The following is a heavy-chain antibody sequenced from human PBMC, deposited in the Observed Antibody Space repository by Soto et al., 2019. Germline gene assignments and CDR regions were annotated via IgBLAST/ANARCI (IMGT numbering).Heavy chain of an antibody. Sequence: GGSLRLSCAASGFTFSSYSMNWVRQAPGKGLEWVSSISSSSSYTYYPGSVKGRFTISRENAKNSLYLQMNSLRAGDTAVYYCARAVGYCSGGSCYQSEFDYWGQGTLVTVSS. J-gene: IGHJ4*02. CDR1: GFTFSSYS. D-gene: IGHD2-15*01. V-gene: IGHV3-21*01. CDR2: ISSSSSYT. CDR3: ARAVGYCSGGSCYQSEFDY.